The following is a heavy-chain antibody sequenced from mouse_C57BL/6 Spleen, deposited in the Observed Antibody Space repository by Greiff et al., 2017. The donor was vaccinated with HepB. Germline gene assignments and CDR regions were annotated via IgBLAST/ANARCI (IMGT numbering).Heavy chain of an antibody. J-gene: IGHJ4*01. V-gene: IGHV5-16*01. Sequence: EVKLMESEGGLVQPGSSMKLSCTASGFTFSDYYMAWVRQVPEKGLEWVANINYDGSSTYYLDSLKSRFIISRDNAKNILYLQMSSLKSEDTATYYCARARYDYDCALGYAMDYWGQGTSVTVSS. CDR3: ARARYDYDCALGYAMDY. CDR2: INYDGSST. D-gene: IGHD2-4*01. CDR1: GFTFSDYY.